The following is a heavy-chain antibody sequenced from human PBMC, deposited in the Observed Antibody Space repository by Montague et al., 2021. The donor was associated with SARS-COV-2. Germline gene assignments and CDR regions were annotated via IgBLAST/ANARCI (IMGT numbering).Heavy chain of an antibody. CDR3: AKQALTRYCTSTTCFGAAFDI. CDR1: GGSISSGSYY. J-gene: IGHJ3*02. V-gene: IGHV4-61*01. D-gene: IGHD2-2*01. Sequence: SETLSLTCTVSGGSISSGSYYWSWIRQHPGKGLEWIGFIYYSGSTNYNPSLKSRVTISVDASKNQFSLKLSSVTAADTAVYYCAKQALTRYCTSTTCFGAAFDIWGQGTMVTVSS. CDR2: IYYSGST.